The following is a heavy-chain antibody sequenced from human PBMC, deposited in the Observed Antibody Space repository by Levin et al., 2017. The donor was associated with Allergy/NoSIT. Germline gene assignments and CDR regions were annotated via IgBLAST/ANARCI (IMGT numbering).Heavy chain of an antibody. CDR1: GGSIRSYY. J-gene: IGHJ4*02. V-gene: IGHV4-59*01. CDR2: IYYSGST. Sequence: SQTLSLTCTVSGGSIRSYYWTWIRQSPGKGLEWIGYIYYSGSTNYNPSLKSRVTISVDTSKNQFSLKLSSVTAADTAVYYCARDRGYNYGYDFDYWGQGTLVTVSS. D-gene: IGHD5-18*01. CDR3: ARDRGYNYGYDFDY.